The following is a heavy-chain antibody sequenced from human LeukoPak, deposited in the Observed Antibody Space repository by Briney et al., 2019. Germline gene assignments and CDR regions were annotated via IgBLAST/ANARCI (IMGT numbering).Heavy chain of an antibody. CDR1: GFTFDYSA. D-gene: IGHD3-10*01. Sequence: GTSLRLSCVASGFTFDYSAFHWVRQAPGKGLEWVSGIGFSTNNVDYADSVRGRFTISRDNTKNSLYLQMDSLRAEDTAFYYCAKDNGNGWLGEFAFEYWGQGILVTVS. CDR3: AKDNGNGWLGEFAFEY. J-gene: IGHJ4*02. V-gene: IGHV3-9*01. CDR2: IGFSTNNV.